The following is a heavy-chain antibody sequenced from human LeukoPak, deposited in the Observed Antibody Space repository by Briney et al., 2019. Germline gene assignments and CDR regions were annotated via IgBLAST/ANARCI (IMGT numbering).Heavy chain of an antibody. CDR1: GDSISGFY. D-gene: IGHD4-17*01. CDR2: ISTSGST. J-gene: IGHJ6*03. Sequence: SETLSLTCTVPGDSISGFYWSWIRQPAGKGLQWIGRISTSGSTNYNPSLKSRVTMSVDRSTNEFSLTVRSVTAADTALYYCARGLPSYGDYVDYYFYTDVWGKGTTVTVSS. CDR3: ARGLPSYGDYVDYYFYTDV. V-gene: IGHV4-4*07.